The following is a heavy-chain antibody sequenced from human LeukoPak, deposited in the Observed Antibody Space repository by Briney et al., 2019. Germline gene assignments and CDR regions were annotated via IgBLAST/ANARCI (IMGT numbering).Heavy chain of an antibody. Sequence: GASVKVSCKASGYTFTSYDINWVRQATGQGLEWMGWMNPNSGNTGYAQKFQGRVTMTRDTSISTAYMELSRLRSDDTAVYYCARITNFWSGYWSPLGYWGQGTLVTVSS. D-gene: IGHD3-3*01. CDR3: ARITNFWSGYWSPLGY. V-gene: IGHV1-8*01. J-gene: IGHJ4*02. CDR1: GYTFTSYD. CDR2: MNPNSGNT.